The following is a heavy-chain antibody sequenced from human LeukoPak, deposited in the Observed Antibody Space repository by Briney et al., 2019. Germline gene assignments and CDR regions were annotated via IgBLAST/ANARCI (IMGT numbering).Heavy chain of an antibody. CDR1: GFTFDDYA. D-gene: IGHD2-15*01. J-gene: IGHJ5*02. CDR3: AKDSAATGFDP. CDR2: ISWNSGSI. V-gene: IGHV3-9*01. Sequence: GGSLRFSCAASGFTFDDYAMHWVRQAPGKGLEWVSGISWNSGSIGYADSVKGRFTISRDNAKNSLYLQMNSLRAEDTALYYCAKDSAATGFDPWGQGTLVTVSS.